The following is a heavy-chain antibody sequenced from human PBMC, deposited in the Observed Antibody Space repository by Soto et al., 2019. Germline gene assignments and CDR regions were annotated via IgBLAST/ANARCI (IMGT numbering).Heavy chain of an antibody. D-gene: IGHD3-22*01. J-gene: IGHJ3*02. Sequence: GGSLRLSCAASGFTFSSYSMSWVRQAPGKGLEWVSSISSSSSYIYYADSVKGRFTISRDNAKNSLYLQMNSLRAEDTAVYYCARDRRHYYDSSGYYPAFDIWGQGTMVTVSS. CDR2: ISSSSSYI. V-gene: IGHV3-21*01. CDR1: GFTFSSYS. CDR3: ARDRRHYYDSSGYYPAFDI.